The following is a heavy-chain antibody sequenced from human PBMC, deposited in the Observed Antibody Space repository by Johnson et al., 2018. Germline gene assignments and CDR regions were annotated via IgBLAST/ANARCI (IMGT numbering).Heavy chain of an antibody. Sequence: QVQLQEWGPGLVKPSETLSLICTVSGVSLSLHQWNWIRQPPGKGLEWIGVIYENGGTNYNPSLNSRVTRSLGASKNQFSLKLSSVTATETAVYYCARESFSITSGNEGFDIWGQGTMVTVSS. CDR2: IYENGGT. CDR1: GVSLSLHQ. D-gene: IGHD1-14*01. V-gene: IGHV4-59*11. CDR3: ARESFSITSGNEGFDI. J-gene: IGHJ3*02.